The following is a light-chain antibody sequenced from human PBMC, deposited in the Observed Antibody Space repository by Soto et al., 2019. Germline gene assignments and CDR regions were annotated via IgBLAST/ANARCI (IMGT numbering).Light chain of an antibody. J-gene: IGKJ4*01. Sequence: EIVMTQAPATLSVSPGERATLSCRASQSVSSNLAWYQQKPGQAPSLLIYGASTRATGIPARFSGSESGTEFTLAISSLQSEDFAVYYCQQYNNWPLTFGGGTQVEIK. CDR2: GAS. V-gene: IGKV3-15*01. CDR1: QSVSSN. CDR3: QQYNNWPLT.